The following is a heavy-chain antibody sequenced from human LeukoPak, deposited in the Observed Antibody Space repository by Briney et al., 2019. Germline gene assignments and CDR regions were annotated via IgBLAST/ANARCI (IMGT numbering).Heavy chain of an antibody. V-gene: IGHV3-23*01. CDR1: GFTFSSYA. D-gene: IGHD2-15*01. J-gene: IGHJ4*02. CDR2: ISGSSGST. CDR3: AKSSPHYCSGGSCYSLFDY. Sequence: GGSLRLSCAASGFTFSSYAMSWVRQAPGKGLEWVSAISGSSGSTYYADSVKGRFTISRDNSKNTLYLQMNSLRAEDTAVYYCAKSSPHYCSGGSCYSLFDYWGQGTLVTVSS.